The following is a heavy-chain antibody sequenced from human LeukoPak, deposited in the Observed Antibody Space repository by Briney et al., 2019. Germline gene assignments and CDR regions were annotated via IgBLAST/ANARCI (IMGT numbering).Heavy chain of an antibody. Sequence: PGGSLRLSCAASGFTFSSYAMSWVRQAPGKGLEWVSAISGSGGSTYYADSVKGRFTISRDNSKNTLYLQMNSLRAEDTAVYYCAKDPITMVRGVIDQVFDYWGQGTLVTVSS. CDR1: GFTFSSYA. CDR3: AKDPITMVRGVIDQVFDY. V-gene: IGHV3-23*01. CDR2: ISGSGGST. J-gene: IGHJ4*02. D-gene: IGHD3-10*01.